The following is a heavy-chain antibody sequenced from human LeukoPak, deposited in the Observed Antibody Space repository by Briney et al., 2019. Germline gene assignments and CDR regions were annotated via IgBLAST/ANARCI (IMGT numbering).Heavy chain of an antibody. V-gene: IGHV1-58*02. CDR1: GFTFTSSA. CDR3: ARDVILWFGTYYYYMDV. D-gene: IGHD3-10*01. J-gene: IGHJ6*03. Sequence: GTSVKVSCKASGFTFTSSAMQWVRQARGQRLEWIGWIVVGSGNTNYAQKFQERVTITRDMSTSTAYMELRSLRSDDTAVYYCARDVILWFGTYYYYMDVWGKGTTVTISS. CDR2: IVVGSGNT.